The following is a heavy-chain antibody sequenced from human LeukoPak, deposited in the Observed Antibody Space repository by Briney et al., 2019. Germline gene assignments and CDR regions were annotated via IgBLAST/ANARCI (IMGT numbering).Heavy chain of an antibody. D-gene: IGHD2-15*01. Sequence: ASVKVSCKASGYTFSSYGISWVRQAPGQGLEWMGWISAYNGNTNYEQKFQGRVTMTTDTSTSTAYMELSRLTSDDTAVYYCARGVVVVAATQMDYWGQGTLVTVSS. V-gene: IGHV1-18*01. CDR1: GYTFSSYG. J-gene: IGHJ4*02. CDR2: ISAYNGNT. CDR3: ARGVVVVAATQMDY.